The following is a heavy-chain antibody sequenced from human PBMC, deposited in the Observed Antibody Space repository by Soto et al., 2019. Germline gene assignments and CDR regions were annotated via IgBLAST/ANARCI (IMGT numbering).Heavy chain of an antibody. CDR3: ARSGYDYYYYYGMDV. CDR1: GGSFSGYY. D-gene: IGHD5-12*01. CDR2: INHSGST. Sequence: SETLSLTCAVYGGSFSGYYWSWIRQPPGKGLEWIGEINHSGSTNYNPSLKSRVTISVDTSKNQFSLKLSSVTAADTAVYYCARSGYDYYYYYGMDVWGQGTTVT. V-gene: IGHV4-34*01. J-gene: IGHJ6*02.